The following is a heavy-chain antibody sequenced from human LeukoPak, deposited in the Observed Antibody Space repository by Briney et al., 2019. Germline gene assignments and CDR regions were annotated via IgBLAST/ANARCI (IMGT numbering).Heavy chain of an antibody. CDR1: GGSISSYY. CDR2: IYTSGTT. J-gene: IGHJ5*02. D-gene: IGHD6-6*01. V-gene: IGHV4-4*09. CDR3: ARLGSISSKYNWFDP. Sequence: PAETLSLTCTVSGGSISSYYWSWIRQPPGKGLEWIAYIYTSGTTNYNPSLKSRVTISVDTSKDQFSLKLSSATAADTAVYYCARLGSISSKYNWFDPWGQGTLVTVSS.